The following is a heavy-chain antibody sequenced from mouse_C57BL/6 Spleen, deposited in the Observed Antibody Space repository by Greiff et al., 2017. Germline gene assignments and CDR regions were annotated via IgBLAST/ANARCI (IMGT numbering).Heavy chain of an antibody. D-gene: IGHD1-1*01. J-gene: IGHJ2*01. CDR2: INPNNGGT. Sequence: VQLKQSGPELVKPGASVKMSCKASGYTFTDYNMHWVKQSHGKSLEWIGYINPNNGGTSYNQKFKGKATLTVNKSSSTAYMELRSLTSEDSAVYYCRYYGSSLYYFDYWGQGTTLTVSS. V-gene: IGHV1-22*01. CDR3: RYYGSSLYYFDY. CDR1: GYTFTDYN.